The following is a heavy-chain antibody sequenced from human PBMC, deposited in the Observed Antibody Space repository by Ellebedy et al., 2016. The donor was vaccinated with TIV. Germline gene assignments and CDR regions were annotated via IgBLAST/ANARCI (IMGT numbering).Heavy chain of an antibody. D-gene: IGHD5-24*01. CDR2: IYYTGST. CDR3: ARGRWLQPYFDY. V-gene: IGHV4-31*03. J-gene: IGHJ4*02. CDR1: GGSISGSSYY. Sequence: MPSETLSLTCTVSGGSISGSSYYWGWIRQHPGKGLEWIGYIYYTGSTYYNPSLKSRLILSVDTSKNQFSLKLTSVTAADTAVHYCARGRWLQPYFDYWGQGTPVTVSS.